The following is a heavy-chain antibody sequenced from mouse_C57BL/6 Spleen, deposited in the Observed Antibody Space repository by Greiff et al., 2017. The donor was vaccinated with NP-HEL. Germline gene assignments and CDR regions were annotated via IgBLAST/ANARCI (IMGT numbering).Heavy chain of an antibody. D-gene: IGHD2-1*01. CDR2: IYPGDGDT. V-gene: IGHV1-80*01. Sequence: QVHVKQSGAELVKPGASVKISCKASGYAFSSYWMNWVKQRPGKGLEWIGQIYPGDGDTNYNGQFTGKATLTADKSSSTAYMQLSSLTSDDSAVYFCARGGAYYGNHFDYWGQGTTLTVSS. CDR3: ARGGAYYGNHFDY. CDR1: GYAFSSYW. J-gene: IGHJ2*01.